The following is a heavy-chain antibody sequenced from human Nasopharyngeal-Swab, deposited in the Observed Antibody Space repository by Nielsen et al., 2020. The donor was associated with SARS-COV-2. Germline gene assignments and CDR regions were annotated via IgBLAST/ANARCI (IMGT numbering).Heavy chain of an antibody. J-gene: IGHJ5*02. CDR3: ARENGVMTPQGWFDP. CDR1: GYSFTDYF. V-gene: IGHV1-2*06. D-gene: IGHD3-16*01. CDR2: INPNSGGT. Sequence: ASVQVSCKASGYSFTDYFIFWVRQAPGQGLEWMGRINPNSGGTKYAQKFQGRVTMTRHTSISTAYMDLSTLKSDDTAVYYCARENGVMTPQGWFDPWGQGTLVTVSS.